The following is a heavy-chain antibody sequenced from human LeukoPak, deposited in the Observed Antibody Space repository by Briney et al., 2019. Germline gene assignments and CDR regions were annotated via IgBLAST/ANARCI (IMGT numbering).Heavy chain of an antibody. CDR3: ASGEYCSSTSCSPRIDAFDI. CDR2: INLSCGST. J-gene: IGHJ3*02. D-gene: IGHD2-2*01. V-gene: IGHV1-46*01. CDR1: GYTFTSYY. Sequence: ATVKVSCKASGYTFTSYYMHWVRQAPGQGLEWMGIINLSCGSTSYAQKFQGRVTMTRDTSTSTVYMELSSLRSEDTAVYYCASGEYCSSTSCSPRIDAFDIWGQGTMVTVCS.